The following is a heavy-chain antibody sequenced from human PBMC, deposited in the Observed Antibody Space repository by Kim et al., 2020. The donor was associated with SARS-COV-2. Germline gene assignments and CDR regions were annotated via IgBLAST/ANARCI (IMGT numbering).Heavy chain of an antibody. V-gene: IGHV3-74*01. J-gene: IGHJ6*02. CDR1: GFTFNTNW. CDR2: INSDGSTT. CDR3: AKVYGSSVNGMDV. D-gene: IGHD6-25*01. Sequence: GGSLRLSCAASGFTFNTNWMNWVRQPPGKGLDWVSRINSDGSTTNYADSVKGRFTISRDNAKNTVYLQMNSMRVEDTAVYYCAKVYGSSVNGMDVWGEWT.